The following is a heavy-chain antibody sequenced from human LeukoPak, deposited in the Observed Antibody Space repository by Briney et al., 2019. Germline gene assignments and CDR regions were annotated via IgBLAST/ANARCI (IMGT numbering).Heavy chain of an antibody. V-gene: IGHV3-21*05. D-gene: IGHD3-9*01. J-gene: IGHJ4*02. Sequence: GGSLRLFCAASGFTFNTFNMKWVRQAPGKGGEGGSYITNGSDYIYSPDSVKPRFTTSRDNAKNSLSLQLNSLRVEDTAVYYCARGHYDVLAASYKWTPDYWGQGTLVTVSS. CDR2: ITNGSDYI. CDR3: ARGHYDVLAASYKWTPDY. CDR1: GFTFNTFN.